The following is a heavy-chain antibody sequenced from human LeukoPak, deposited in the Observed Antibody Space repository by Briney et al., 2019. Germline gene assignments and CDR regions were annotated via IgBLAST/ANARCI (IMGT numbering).Heavy chain of an antibody. CDR3: ARGGRYCSGGSCYSVWFDP. CDR2: IYYSGST. V-gene: IGHV4-31*03. Sequence: PSQTLSLTCTVSGGSISSGAYSWNWIRQHPGKGLEWIGYIYYSGSTNYNPSLNSRVTISVDTSKNQFSLKLSSVTAADTAVYYCARGGRYCSGGSCYSVWFDPWGQGTLVTVSS. D-gene: IGHD2-15*01. CDR1: GGSISSGAYS. J-gene: IGHJ5*02.